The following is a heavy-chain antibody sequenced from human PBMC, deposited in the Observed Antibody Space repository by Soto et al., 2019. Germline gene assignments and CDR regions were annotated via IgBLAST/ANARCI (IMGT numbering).Heavy chain of an antibody. J-gene: IGHJ5*02. Sequence: SETLSLTCAVYGGSFSGYYWSWIRQPPGKGLEWIGEINRSGSTNYNPSLKSRVTISVDRSKNQFSLKLSSVTAADTAVYYCARLKSRGGAKTYFDPWGQGTLVTVSS. CDR2: INRSGST. D-gene: IGHD2-21*01. V-gene: IGHV4-34*01. CDR1: GGSFSGYY. CDR3: ARLKSRGGAKTYFDP.